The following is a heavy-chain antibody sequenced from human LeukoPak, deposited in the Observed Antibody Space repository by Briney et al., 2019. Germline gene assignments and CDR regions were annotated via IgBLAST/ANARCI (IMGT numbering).Heavy chain of an antibody. D-gene: IGHD3-16*01. J-gene: IGHJ4*02. CDR2: IYSGGST. V-gene: IGHV3-66*02. CDR1: GFTVSGNY. Sequence: GGSLRLSCAASGFTVSGNYMNWVRQAPGKGLEWVSIIYSGGSTYYADSVKGRFTISRDNSKNTLYLQMNSLRAEDTAVYYCARDYLRIIDYWGQGTLVTVSS. CDR3: ARDYLRIIDY.